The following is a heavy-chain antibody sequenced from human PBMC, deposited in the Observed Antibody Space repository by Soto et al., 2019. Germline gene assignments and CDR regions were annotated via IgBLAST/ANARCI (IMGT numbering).Heavy chain of an antibody. Sequence: PGGSLRLSCEASGFTFSSYAMSWVRQAPGKGLEWVSAISGSGGSTYYADSVKGRFTISRDNSKNTLYLQMNSLRAEDTAVYYCAKAPEWITMIVVAPGWGQGTLVTVSS. CDR2: ISGSGGST. V-gene: IGHV3-23*01. CDR1: GFTFSSYA. CDR3: AKAPEWITMIVVAPG. J-gene: IGHJ4*02. D-gene: IGHD3-22*01.